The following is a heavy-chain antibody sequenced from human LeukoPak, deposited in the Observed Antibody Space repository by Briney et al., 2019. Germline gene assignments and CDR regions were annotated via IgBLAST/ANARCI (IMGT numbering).Heavy chain of an antibody. CDR3: ARGGGRYFDWFRSPQIYGMDL. CDR1: GYTFTSYG. D-gene: IGHD3-9*01. V-gene: IGHV1-18*01. J-gene: IGHJ6*02. CDR2: ISAYNGNA. Sequence: ASVKVSCKASGYTFTSYGISWVRQAPGQGLEWMGWISAYNGNANYAQKLEGRVTMTTDTSTSTAYMELRSLRSDDTAVYYCARGGGRYFDWFRSPQIYGMDLWGQGTTVTVSS.